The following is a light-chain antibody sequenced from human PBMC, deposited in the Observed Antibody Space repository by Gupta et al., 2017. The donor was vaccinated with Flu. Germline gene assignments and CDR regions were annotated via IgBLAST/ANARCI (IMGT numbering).Light chain of an antibody. V-gene: IGLV2-8*01. CDR2: EVN. CDR1: SSDGGGYNY. J-gene: IGLJ2*01. CDR3: CSYGGSKF. Sequence: GQSVTISCTGTSSDGGGYNYVSWYQQHQGKVPKLIIYEVNKRPSGVPDRFSGSKSGNTASLTVSGLLAEEEDDYYCCSYGGSKFFGGGTKLTVL.